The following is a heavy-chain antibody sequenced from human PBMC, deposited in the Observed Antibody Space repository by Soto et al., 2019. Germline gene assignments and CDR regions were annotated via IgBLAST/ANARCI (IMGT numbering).Heavy chain of an antibody. V-gene: IGHV3-11*01. CDR2: ISSSGSTI. CDR1: GFTFSDYY. Sequence: GGSLRLSCAASGFTFSDYYMSWIRQAPGKGLEWVSYISSSGSTIYYADSVKGRFTISRDNAKNSLYLQMNSLRAEDTAVYYCASAPRTTVTTDYWGQGTLVTVSS. CDR3: ASAPRTTVTTDY. J-gene: IGHJ4*02. D-gene: IGHD4-17*01.